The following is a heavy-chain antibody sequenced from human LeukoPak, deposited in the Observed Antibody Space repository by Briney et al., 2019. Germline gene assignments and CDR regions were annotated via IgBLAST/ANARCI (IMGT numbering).Heavy chain of an antibody. Sequence: ASVKVSCKASGYTFTDYYLHWLRQAPGQGLEWMGWVNPKSGATNYAQRFQGRVTMTRDTSISTAYMELSRLRSDDTAVYYCARNYDFWSGYVYWGQGTLVTVSS. CDR2: VNPKSGAT. CDR1: GYTFTDYY. D-gene: IGHD3-3*01. CDR3: ARNYDFWSGYVY. V-gene: IGHV1-2*02. J-gene: IGHJ4*02.